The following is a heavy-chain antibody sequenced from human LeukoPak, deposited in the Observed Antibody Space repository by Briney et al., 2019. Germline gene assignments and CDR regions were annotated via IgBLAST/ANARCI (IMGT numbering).Heavy chain of an antibody. CDR3: ARDHQSSIVGVHFDY. V-gene: IGHV1-46*01. Sequence: RFQGRVTMTRDTSTGTVYMELSSLRSEDTAVYYCARDHQSSIVGVHFDYWGQGTLVTVSS. D-gene: IGHD1-26*01. J-gene: IGHJ4*02.